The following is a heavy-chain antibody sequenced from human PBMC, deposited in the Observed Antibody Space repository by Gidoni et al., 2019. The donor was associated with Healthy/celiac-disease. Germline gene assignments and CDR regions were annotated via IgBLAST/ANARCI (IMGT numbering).Heavy chain of an antibody. D-gene: IGHD3-22*01. V-gene: IGHV3-23*04. J-gene: IGHJ4*02. Sequence: EVQLVESGGGLVQPGGSLRLSCAASGFTFSSYAMSWVRQAQGKGLEWVSAISGSGGSTYYADAVKGRFTISRDNSKNTLYLQMNSLRAEDTAVYYCAKDQRAGRYYDSSGYSCFDYWGQGTLVTVSS. CDR1: GFTFSSYA. CDR2: ISGSGGST. CDR3: AKDQRAGRYYDSSGYSCFDY.